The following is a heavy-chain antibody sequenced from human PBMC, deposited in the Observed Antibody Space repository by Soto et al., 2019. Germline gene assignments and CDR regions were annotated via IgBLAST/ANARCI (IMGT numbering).Heavy chain of an antibody. CDR3: AREGSYENWFDP. CDR2: ISYDGSNK. D-gene: IGHD5-12*01. CDR1: EFTCINYA. Sequence: VSKAAAEFTCINYAVRRILKNPGKGLEWVAVISYDGSNKYYADSVKGRFTISRDNSKNTLYLQMNSLRAEDTAVYYCAREGSYENWFDPWGQGTLVTVSS. J-gene: IGHJ5*02. V-gene: IGHV3-30-3*01.